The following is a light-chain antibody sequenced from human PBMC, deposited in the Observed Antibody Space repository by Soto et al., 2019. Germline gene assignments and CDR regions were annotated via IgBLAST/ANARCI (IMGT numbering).Light chain of an antibody. CDR2: QAS. J-gene: IGKJ2*01. CDR3: QQYNSYWYT. V-gene: IGKV1-5*03. CDR1: QSISSW. Sequence: DIQLPQSPSTLAASVGDRVTITCRASQSISSWLAWYQQKPGKAPKVLMYQASSLKSGVPSRFSGSGSGTEFTLTISSLQPDDFATYYCQQYNSYWYTFGQGTK.